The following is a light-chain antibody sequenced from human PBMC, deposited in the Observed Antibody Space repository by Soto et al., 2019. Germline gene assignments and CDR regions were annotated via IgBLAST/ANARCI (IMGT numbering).Light chain of an antibody. J-gene: IGKJ5*01. CDR2: SAS. Sequence: IVLTQSPGTLSLSPGERGTLSCRASQNLGTLYLAWFQQKSGQAPRLLIYSASRRATGIPDRFSGSGSGTDFTLTISRLEPEDFAVYYCHHYGSSPLTFGQGTRLEIK. CDR1: QNLGTLY. CDR3: HHYGSSPLT. V-gene: IGKV3-20*01.